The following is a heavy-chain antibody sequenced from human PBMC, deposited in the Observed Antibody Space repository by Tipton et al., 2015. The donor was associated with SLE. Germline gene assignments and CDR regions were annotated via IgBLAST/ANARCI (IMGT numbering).Heavy chain of an antibody. CDR3: ARLRYVGVRGAIPYYYYMDV. V-gene: IGHV4-61*02. CDR1: GGSISSGSYY. D-gene: IGHD3-10*01. Sequence: TLSLTCTVSGGSISSGSYYWSWIRQPAGKGLEWIGRIYTSGSTNYNPSLKSRVTISADTSNNQFSLRLTSVTAADTAIYYCARLRYVGVRGAIPYYYYMDVWGKGTTVTVPS. J-gene: IGHJ6*03. CDR2: IYTSGST.